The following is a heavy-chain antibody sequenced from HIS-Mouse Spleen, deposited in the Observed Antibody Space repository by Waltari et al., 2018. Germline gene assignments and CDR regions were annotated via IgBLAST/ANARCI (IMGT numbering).Heavy chain of an antibody. CDR3: AREIPYSSSWYDWYFDL. CDR1: GGSISSSSYY. V-gene: IGHV4-39*07. D-gene: IGHD6-13*01. Sequence: QLQLQESGPGLVKPAETLSLTCTVSGGSISSSSYYWGWIGQPPGEGMEWIGSIYYSGSTYYNPSLKSRVTISVDTSKNQFSLKLSSVTAADTAVYYCAREIPYSSSWYDWYFDLWGRGTLVTVSS. CDR2: IYYSGST. J-gene: IGHJ2*01.